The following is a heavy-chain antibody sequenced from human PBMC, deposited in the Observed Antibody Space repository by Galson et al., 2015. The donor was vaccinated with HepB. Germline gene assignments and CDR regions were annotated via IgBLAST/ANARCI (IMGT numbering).Heavy chain of an antibody. CDR2: IIPIFGSA. CDR1: GGTFSTYT. CDR3: ARQYDTRGYYPY. J-gene: IGHJ4*02. D-gene: IGHD3-22*01. Sequence: SVKVSCKASGGTFSTYTLSWVRQAPGQGLEWVGGIIPIFGSANYAQKFQDRVTITADESTSTTYMELGRLRSEDTAVYYCARQYDTRGYYPYWGQGTLVTVSS. V-gene: IGHV1-69*13.